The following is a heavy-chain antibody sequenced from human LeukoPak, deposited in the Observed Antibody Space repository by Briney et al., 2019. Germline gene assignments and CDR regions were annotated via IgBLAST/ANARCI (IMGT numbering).Heavy chain of an antibody. J-gene: IGHJ5*02. CDR2: IYSTGST. V-gene: IGHV4-4*07. CDR3: ARDLSVTKNWLDP. CDR1: GVSISSYY. D-gene: IGHD4-17*01. Sequence: SETLSLTCTVSGVSISSYYWSWIRQPAGKGLEWIGRIYSTGSTKYNPSLKSRVTISVDKSKNQVSLKLSSVTAADTAVYYCARDLSVTKNWLDPWGQGTLVTISS.